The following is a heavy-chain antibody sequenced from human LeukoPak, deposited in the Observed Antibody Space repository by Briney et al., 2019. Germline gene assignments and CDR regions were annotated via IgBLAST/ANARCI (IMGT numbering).Heavy chain of an antibody. D-gene: IGHD3-9*01. J-gene: IGHJ4*02. Sequence: SETLSLTCAVYGGSFSGYYWSWIRQPPGKGLEWIGEINHSGSTNYNPSLKSRVTISVDTSNNQFSLRLSSVTAADTAVYYCARIDSTAGGDYWGQGTLVTVSS. CDR3: ARIDSTAGGDY. CDR2: INHSGST. CDR1: GGSFSGYY. V-gene: IGHV4-34*01.